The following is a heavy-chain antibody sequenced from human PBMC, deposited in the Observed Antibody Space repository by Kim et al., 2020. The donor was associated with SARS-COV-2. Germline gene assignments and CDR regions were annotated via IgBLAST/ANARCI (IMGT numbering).Heavy chain of an antibody. J-gene: IGHJ4*02. CDR1: GFTFDGYA. D-gene: IGHD5-12*01. Sequence: GGSLRLSCAASGFTFDGYAMHWVRQTPGKGLEWVSGISWNSGSIGYADSVKGRFTISRDNAKNSLYLQMNSLRAEDTALYYCAKEDGYNYYFDYWGQGTLTNVSS. CDR2: ISWNSGSI. V-gene: IGHV3-9*01. CDR3: AKEDGYNYYFDY.